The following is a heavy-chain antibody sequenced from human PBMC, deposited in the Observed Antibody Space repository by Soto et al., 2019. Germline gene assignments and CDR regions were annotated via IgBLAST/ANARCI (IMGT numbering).Heavy chain of an antibody. CDR2: IIPLFGTG. D-gene: IGHD6-19*01. V-gene: IGHV1-69*01. J-gene: IGHJ1*01. Sequence: WLRHKKKKGLEWMGGIIPLFGTGNYAQKFQGRVTITADESTSTAYMELNSLISEDTAVYYCAKGVPGIAVAGTGYFQHWGQGTLVTVSS. CDR3: AKGVPGIAVAGTGYFQH.